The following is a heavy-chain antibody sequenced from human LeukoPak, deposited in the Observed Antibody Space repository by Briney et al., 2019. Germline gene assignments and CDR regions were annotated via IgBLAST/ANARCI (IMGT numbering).Heavy chain of an antibody. CDR3: ATVGYCSSTSCYGKVDWFDP. CDR2: ISYDGSNK. V-gene: IGHV3-30-3*01. D-gene: IGHD2-2*01. J-gene: IGHJ5*02. Sequence: GGSLRLSCAASGFTFSSYVMHWVRQAPGKGLEWVAVISYDGSNKYYADSVKGRFTISRDNSKNTLYLQMNSLRAEDTAVYYCATVGYCSSTSCYGKVDWFDPWGQGTLVTVSS. CDR1: GFTFSSYV.